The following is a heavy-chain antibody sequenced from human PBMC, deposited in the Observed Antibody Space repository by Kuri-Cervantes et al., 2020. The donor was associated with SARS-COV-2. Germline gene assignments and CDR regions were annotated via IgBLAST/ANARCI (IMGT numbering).Heavy chain of an antibody. CDR3: AKRTSTGEYSIPSGPLDY. CDR2: ISSSGSTI. Sequence: GGSLRLSCAASGLTFSSYEMNWVRQAPGKGLEWVSYISSSGSTIYYADSVKGRFTISRDNSKNTLYLQMNSLRAVDTAVYYCAKRTSTGEYSIPSGPLDYWGQGTLVTVSS. V-gene: IGHV3-48*03. D-gene: IGHD6-6*01. J-gene: IGHJ4*02. CDR1: GLTFSSYE.